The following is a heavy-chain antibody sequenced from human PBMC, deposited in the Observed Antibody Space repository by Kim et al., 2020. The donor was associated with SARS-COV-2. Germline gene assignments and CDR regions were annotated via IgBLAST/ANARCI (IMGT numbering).Heavy chain of an antibody. V-gene: IGHV3-23*01. CDR3: AKGERITMIVVVTLFDY. CDR2: ISGSGGST. Sequence: GGSLRLSCAASGFTFSSYAMSWVRQAPGKGLEWVSAISGSGGSTYYADSVKGRFTISRDNSKNTLYLQMNSLRAEDTAVYYCAKGERITMIVVVTLFDYWGQGTLVTLSS. J-gene: IGHJ4*02. CDR1: GFTFSSYA. D-gene: IGHD3-22*01.